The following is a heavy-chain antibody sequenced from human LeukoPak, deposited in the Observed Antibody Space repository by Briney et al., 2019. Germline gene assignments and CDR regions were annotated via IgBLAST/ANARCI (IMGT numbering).Heavy chain of an antibody. D-gene: IGHD3-22*01. CDR2: IYYSGST. CDR1: GGSISSYY. J-gene: IGHJ4*02. Sequence: SETLSLTCTVSGGSISSYYWSWMRQPPGKGLECIGYIYYSGSTNYNPSLKRRVTISVDTSKNQFSLKLSSVTAADTAVYYCARVPYTYDSSAYYFDFWGQGTLVTVSS. CDR3: ARVPYTYDSSAYYFDF. V-gene: IGHV4-59*01.